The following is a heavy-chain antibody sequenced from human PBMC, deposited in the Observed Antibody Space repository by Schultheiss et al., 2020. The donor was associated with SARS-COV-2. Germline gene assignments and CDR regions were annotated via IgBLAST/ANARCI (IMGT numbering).Heavy chain of an antibody. CDR1: GFRFNIYA. CDR3: ARPYYDILTGPIIGKGDYYGMDV. V-gene: IGHV3-23*01. CDR2: ISTGGQHTTSAGGHYT. D-gene: IGHD3-9*01. J-gene: IGHJ6*02. Sequence: GGSLRLSCAASGFRFNIYAMSWVRQAPGKGLEWVSDISTGGQHTTSAGGHYTNYVDSVKGRFTISRDDSKNTLYLQMNSLRAEDTAVYYCARPYYDILTGPIIGKGDYYGMDVWGQGTTVTVSS.